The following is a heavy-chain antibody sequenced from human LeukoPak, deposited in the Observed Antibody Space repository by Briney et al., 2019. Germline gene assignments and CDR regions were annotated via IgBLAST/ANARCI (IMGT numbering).Heavy chain of an antibody. CDR1: GYSISSGYY. V-gene: IGHV4-38-2*01. CDR2: IYHSGST. J-gene: IGHJ4*02. D-gene: IGHD1-26*01. Sequence: SETLSLTRAVSGYSISSGYYWGWIRQPPGKGLEWIGIIYHSGSTYYNPSLKSRVTISVDTSKNQFSLRVTSVTAADTAVYYCARHFVRSGSYWADYWGQGTLVTVSS. CDR3: ARHFVRSGSYWADY.